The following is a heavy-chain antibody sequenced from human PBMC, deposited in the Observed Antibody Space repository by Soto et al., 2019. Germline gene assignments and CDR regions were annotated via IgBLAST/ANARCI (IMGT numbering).Heavy chain of an antibody. Sequence: ASVEVSCKASGYTFTGYYMHWVRQAPGQGLEWMGWINPNSGGTNYAQKFQGRVTMTRDTSISTAYMELSRLRSDDTAVYYCARAIAARPDLTFDYWGQATLLTVXS. CDR1: GYTFTGYY. CDR3: ARAIAARPDLTFDY. J-gene: IGHJ4*02. V-gene: IGHV1-2*02. D-gene: IGHD6-6*01. CDR2: INPNSGGT.